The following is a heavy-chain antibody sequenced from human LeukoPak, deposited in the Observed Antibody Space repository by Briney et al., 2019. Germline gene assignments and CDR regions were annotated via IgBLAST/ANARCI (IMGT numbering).Heavy chain of an antibody. CDR1: GFTFSSYS. V-gene: IGHV3-21*01. CDR2: ISSSSSYI. D-gene: IGHD2-2*01. CDR3: AYLRVVPAAYNWFDP. J-gene: IGHJ5*02. Sequence: PGGSLRLSCAASGFTFSSYSMNWVRQAPGKGLEWVSSISSSSSYIYYADSVKGRFTISRDNAKNSLYLQMNSLRAEDTAVYYCAYLRVVPAAYNWFDPWGQGTLVTVSS.